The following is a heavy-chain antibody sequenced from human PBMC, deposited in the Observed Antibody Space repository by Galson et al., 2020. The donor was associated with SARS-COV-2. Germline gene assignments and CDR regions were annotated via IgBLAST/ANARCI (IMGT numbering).Heavy chain of an antibody. V-gene: IGHV1-24*01. CDR1: GYTLTELS. J-gene: IGHJ5*02. Sequence: ASVKVSCKVSGYTLTELSMHWVRQAPGKGLEWMGGFDPEDGETIYAQKFQGRVTMTEDTSTDTAYMELSSLRSEDTAVYYCATGVNRIYGDYRTYEQNWFDPWGQGTLVTVSS. CDR2: FDPEDGET. D-gene: IGHD4-17*01. CDR3: ATGVNRIYGDYRTYEQNWFDP.